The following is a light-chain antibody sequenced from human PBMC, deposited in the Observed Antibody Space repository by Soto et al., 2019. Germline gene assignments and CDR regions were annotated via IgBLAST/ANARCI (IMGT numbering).Light chain of an antibody. CDR2: DAS. J-gene: IGKJ1*01. CDR1: LSISKY. CDR3: QQYNIFART. Sequence: DMQMTQSPSTLSASVGDRVTITCRASLSISKYLNWYQQKPGKAPKLLIYDASSLEGGVPSRFSGTGSGTECTLTISSLQPDDVATYYCQQYNIFARTFGQGTKVDI. V-gene: IGKV1-5*01.